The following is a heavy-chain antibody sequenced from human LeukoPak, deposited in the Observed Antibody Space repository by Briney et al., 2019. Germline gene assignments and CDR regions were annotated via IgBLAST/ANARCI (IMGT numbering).Heavy chain of an antibody. CDR3: ARSYYAPDIYGIDV. Sequence: GESLKISCKGSGYSFTSYWIGWVRQMPGKGLDWRGIIYPGDSDTRYSPSFQGQVTISADKSISTAYLQWSSLKASDTAMYYCARSYYAPDIYGIDVWAKGPRSPSP. J-gene: IGHJ6*02. V-gene: IGHV5-51*01. CDR2: IYPGDSDT. CDR1: GYSFTSYW. D-gene: IGHD1-26*01.